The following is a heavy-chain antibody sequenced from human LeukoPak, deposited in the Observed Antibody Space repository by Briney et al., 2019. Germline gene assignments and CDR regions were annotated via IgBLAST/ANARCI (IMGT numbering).Heavy chain of an antibody. D-gene: IGHD5-18*01. CDR1: GGSISSSSYY. Sequence: SGTLSLTCTVSGGSISSSSYYWGWIRQPPGKGLEWIGSIYYSGSTYYNPSLKSRVTISVDTSKNQFSLKLSSVTAADTAVYYCARIQLWLYYFDYWGQGTLVTVSS. CDR2: IYYSGST. J-gene: IGHJ4*02. CDR3: ARIQLWLYYFDY. V-gene: IGHV4-39*07.